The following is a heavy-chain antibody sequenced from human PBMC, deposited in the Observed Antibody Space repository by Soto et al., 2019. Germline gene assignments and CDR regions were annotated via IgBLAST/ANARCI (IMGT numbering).Heavy chain of an antibody. V-gene: IGHV3-30*03. D-gene: IGHD3-22*01. CDR2: ISYDGRNK. Sequence: PGESLKISCAASGFTFSRYGMHWVRQAPGKGLEWVAVISYDGRNKYYGDSVKGRFTISRDNSKNTLYMQMNSLRAEDTAVYYCARPDDSSGSYLPFDYWGKGTLVTVSS. CDR3: ARPDDSSGSYLPFDY. CDR1: GFTFSRYG. J-gene: IGHJ4*02.